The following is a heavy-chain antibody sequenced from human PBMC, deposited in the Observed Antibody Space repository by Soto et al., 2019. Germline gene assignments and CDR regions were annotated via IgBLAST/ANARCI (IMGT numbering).Heavy chain of an antibody. V-gene: IGHV4-38-2*02. J-gene: IGHJ4*01. Sequence: WETLSLTCTVSGSSISSGSYWAWIRQPPGKGPEWIASIYHGGTTFYNPSLKSRITTSVDTSNHQFSLKLTSVTAADTAVYYCARVHVMVVAGSPFDYWGHGTLVTVSS. D-gene: IGHD6-19*01. CDR3: ARVHVMVVAGSPFDY. CDR2: IYHGGTT. CDR1: GSSISSGSY.